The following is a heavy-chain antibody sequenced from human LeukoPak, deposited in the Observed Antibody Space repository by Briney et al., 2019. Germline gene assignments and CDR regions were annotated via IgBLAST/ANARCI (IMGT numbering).Heavy chain of an antibody. CDR2: IHSGGAT. CDR3: TSAYVNKLDN. J-gene: IGHJ4*02. V-gene: IGHV3-66*01. D-gene: IGHD3-16*01. Sequence: GGSLSLAHAPSGSSAAMKLIRWVCQAPGKGLEWVSVIHSGGATYYADSVKGRFTISRDISQNAKYLQMNSLSGDDTAMYYCTSAYVNKLDNWGQGTLVTVSS. CDR1: GSSAAMKL.